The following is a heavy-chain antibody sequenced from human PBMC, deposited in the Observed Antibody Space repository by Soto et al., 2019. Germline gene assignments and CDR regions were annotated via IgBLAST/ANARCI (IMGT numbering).Heavy chain of an antibody. CDR1: GGSISSSSYY. Sequence: NPSETLSLTCTVSGGSISSSSYYWGWIRQPPGKGLEWIGSIYYSGSTYYNPSLKSRVTISVDTSKNQFSLKLSSVTAADTAVYYCARGSRERDYDFWSGRYRYNWFDPWGQGTLVTVYS. CDR3: ARGSRERDYDFWSGRYRYNWFDP. D-gene: IGHD3-3*01. CDR2: IYYSGST. V-gene: IGHV4-39*07. J-gene: IGHJ5*02.